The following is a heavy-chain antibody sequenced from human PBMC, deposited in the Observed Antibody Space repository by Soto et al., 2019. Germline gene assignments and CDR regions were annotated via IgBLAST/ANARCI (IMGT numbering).Heavy chain of an antibody. J-gene: IGHJ5*02. Sequence: EVQLLESGGGLVQPGGSLRLSCAASGFTFSSYAMSWVRQAPGKGLEWVSAISGSGGSTYYADSVKGRFTISRDNSRNTLYLQMNSLSAEDTAVYYCAKDAPRSGYSSSWYTVDPWGQGSLVTVSS. CDR1: GFTFSSYA. CDR3: AKDAPRSGYSSSWYTVDP. CDR2: ISGSGGST. V-gene: IGHV3-23*01. D-gene: IGHD6-13*01.